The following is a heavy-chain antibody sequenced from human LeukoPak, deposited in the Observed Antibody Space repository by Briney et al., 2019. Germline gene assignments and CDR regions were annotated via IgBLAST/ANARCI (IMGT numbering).Heavy chain of an antibody. V-gene: IGHV3-23*01. Sequence: GGSLRLSCAASGFTFSSYAMSWVRQAPGKGLEWVSGISGRGGSTYYADSVKGRFTISRDNSKNRLYLQMNSLRAEDTAVYYCAKRPRGNYLDPFDYWGRGTLVTVSS. CDR1: GFTFSSYA. J-gene: IGHJ4*02. D-gene: IGHD3-10*01. CDR2: ISGRGGST. CDR3: AKRPRGNYLDPFDY.